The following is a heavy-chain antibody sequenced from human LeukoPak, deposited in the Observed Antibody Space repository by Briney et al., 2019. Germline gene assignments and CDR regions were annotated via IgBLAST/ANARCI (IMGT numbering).Heavy chain of an antibody. CDR2: ISGSGGST. J-gene: IGHJ4*02. D-gene: IGHD5-24*01. CDR3: AKDQVATTILGD. CDR1: GFTFSSYA. Sequence: PGGSLRLSCAPSGFTFSSYAMSWVRQAPGKGLEWVSAISGSGGSTYYADSVKGRFTISRDNSKNTLYLQMNSLRAEDTAVYYCAKDQVATTILGDWGQGTLVTVSS. V-gene: IGHV3-23*01.